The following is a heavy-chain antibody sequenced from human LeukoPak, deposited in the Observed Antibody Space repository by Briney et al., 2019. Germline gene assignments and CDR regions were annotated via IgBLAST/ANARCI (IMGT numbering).Heavy chain of an antibody. CDR3: TAEYDSSGYYPWFFDL. CDR1: GFTFSRYS. V-gene: IGHV3-15*01. Sequence: PGGSLRLSCAASGFTFSRYSLNWVRQAPGKGLEWVGRIKSKSAGGKTDYAAPMKGRFTISRDDSKNTLYLQMNSLKTEDTAVYYCTAEYDSSGYYPWFFDLWGRGTLVTASS. D-gene: IGHD3-22*01. CDR2: IKSKSAGGKT. J-gene: IGHJ2*01.